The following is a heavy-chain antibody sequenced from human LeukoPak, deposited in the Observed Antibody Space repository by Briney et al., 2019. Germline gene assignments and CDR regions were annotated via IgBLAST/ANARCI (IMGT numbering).Heavy chain of an antibody. CDR2: ISSRSSYI. D-gene: IGHD4/OR15-4a*01. CDR1: GFTFSTYT. J-gene: IGHJ4*02. V-gene: IGHV3-21*04. Sequence: GGSLRLSCAASGFTFSTYTMNWVRQAPGKGLEWVSSISSRSSYIYYADSVKGRFTISRDNSKNTLYLQMNSLRAEDTAVYYCARRAGAYSHPYDYWGQGTLVTVSS. CDR3: ARRAGAYSHPYDY.